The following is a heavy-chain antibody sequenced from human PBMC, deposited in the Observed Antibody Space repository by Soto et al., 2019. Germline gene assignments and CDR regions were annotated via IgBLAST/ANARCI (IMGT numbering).Heavy chain of an antibody. CDR3: ARVPHYDILTGPDY. V-gene: IGHV3-66*01. Sequence: GGSLRLSCAASGLTVSSNYMSWVRQAPGKGLEWVSVVYSGGSTYYADSVKGRFTIFRDNAKNSQYLQMNSLRAEDTALYYCARVPHYDILTGPDYWGQGTLVTVSS. CDR2: VYSGGST. D-gene: IGHD3-9*01. J-gene: IGHJ4*02. CDR1: GLTVSSNY.